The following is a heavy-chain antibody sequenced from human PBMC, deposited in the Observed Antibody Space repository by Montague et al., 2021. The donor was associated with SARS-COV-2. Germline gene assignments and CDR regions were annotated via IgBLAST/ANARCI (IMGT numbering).Heavy chain of an antibody. V-gene: IGHV4-39*01. Sequence: SETLSLTCTVSGGSISSSSYYWGWIRQPPGKGLERIGCIYYSGRTYYNPSLKSRVTISVDTSKNQFSLKLSSVTAADTAVYYCARRVTGTTVHYYYYGMDVWGKGTTVTVSS. D-gene: IGHD1-20*01. CDR1: GGSISSSSYY. CDR3: ARRVTGTTVHYYYYGMDV. CDR2: IYYSGRT. J-gene: IGHJ6*04.